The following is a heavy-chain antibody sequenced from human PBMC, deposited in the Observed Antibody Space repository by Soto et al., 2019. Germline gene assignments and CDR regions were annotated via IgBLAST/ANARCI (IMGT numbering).Heavy chain of an antibody. Sequence: EVQLLDSGGGLVQPGGSLRLSCTASGFIFSDYAMTWVRQTPGKGLEWVSAISAIGGSVYYADSVKGRFTISRENSKNTVYLQMGSLRAEDTAIYYCAKGLTKGNYVPSDPWGHGTLVTVSS. V-gene: IGHV3-23*01. CDR3: AKGLTKGNYVPSDP. CDR1: GFIFSDYA. D-gene: IGHD3-16*01. CDR2: ISAIGGSV. J-gene: IGHJ5*02.